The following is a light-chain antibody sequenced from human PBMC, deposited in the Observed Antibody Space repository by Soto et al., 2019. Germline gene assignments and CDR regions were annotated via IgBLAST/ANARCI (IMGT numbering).Light chain of an antibody. CDR3: CSYAGSSSFV. Sequence: TISCTGTSSDVGKYNLVAWYQHHPGKGPKLIIYEVTERPSGVSNRFSGSKSGNTASLTISGLQAEDETDYYCCSYAGSSSFVFGTGTKVTVL. CDR1: SSDVGKYNL. CDR2: EVT. J-gene: IGLJ1*01. V-gene: IGLV2-23*02.